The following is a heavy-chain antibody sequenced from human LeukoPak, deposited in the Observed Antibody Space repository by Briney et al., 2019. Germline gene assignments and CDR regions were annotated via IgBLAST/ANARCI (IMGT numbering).Heavy chain of an antibody. CDR2: IIPIFGTA. CDR3: ARLATTGEYFDY. Sequence: SVKVSCKASGGTFSSYAISWVRQAPGQGLEWMGGIIPIFGTANYAQKFQGRVTITADESTSTAYMELSSLRSEDTAVYYCARLATTGEYFDYWGQGTLVTVSS. J-gene: IGHJ4*02. D-gene: IGHD1/OR15-1a*01. CDR1: GGTFSSYA. V-gene: IGHV1-69*13.